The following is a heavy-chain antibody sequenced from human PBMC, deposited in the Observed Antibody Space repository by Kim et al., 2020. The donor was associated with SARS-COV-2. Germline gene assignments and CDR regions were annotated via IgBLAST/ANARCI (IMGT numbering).Heavy chain of an antibody. CDR1: GFTFSNAW. D-gene: IGHD2-2*01. J-gene: IGHJ4*02. Sequence: GGSLRLSCAASGFTFSNAWMSWVRQAPGKGLEWVGRIKSKTDGGTTDYAAPVKGRFTISRDDSKNTLYLQMNSLKTEDTAVYYCRGRYQLLHYFDYWGQGTLVTVSS. CDR3: RGRYQLLHYFDY. V-gene: IGHV3-15*01. CDR2: IKSKTDGGTT.